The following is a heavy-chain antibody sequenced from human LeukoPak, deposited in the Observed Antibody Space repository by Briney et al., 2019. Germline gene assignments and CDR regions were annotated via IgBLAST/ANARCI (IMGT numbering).Heavy chain of an antibody. CDR3: VVSITGTYDY. J-gene: IGHJ4*02. D-gene: IGHD1-20*01. V-gene: IGHV3-48*04. CDR1: GFTFSSYG. CDR2: ISSRGSTI. Sequence: PGGSLRLSCAASGFTFSSYGMHWVRQAPGKGLEWVSYISSRGSTIFYADSVKGRFTISRDNAKNLLYLQMNSLRAEDTAVYYCVVSITGTYDYWGQGTLVTVSS.